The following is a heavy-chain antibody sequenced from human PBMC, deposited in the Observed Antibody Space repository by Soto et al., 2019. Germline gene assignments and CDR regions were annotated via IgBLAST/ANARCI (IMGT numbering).Heavy chain of an antibody. J-gene: IGHJ4*02. CDR2: FSATTGNT. V-gene: IGHV3-23*01. CDR3: AKRGHSGSYRHFDF. Sequence: EVQLLESGGGLVQPGGSLRLSCAASGFTFRTYAMSWVRQAPGKGLEWVSTFSATTGNTYYADSVKGRYTISRDNSKNTLYLQMNSLRAEDTAVYYCAKRGHSGSYRHFDFWGQGTLVTVSS. CDR1: GFTFRTYA. D-gene: IGHD1-26*01.